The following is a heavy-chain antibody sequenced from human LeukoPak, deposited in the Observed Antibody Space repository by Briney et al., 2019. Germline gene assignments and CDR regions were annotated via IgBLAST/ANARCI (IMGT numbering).Heavy chain of an antibody. CDR3: ARDYPTCDY. J-gene: IGHJ4*02. CDR2: IKQDGTEK. V-gene: IGHV3-7*01. CDR1: GFTFSRYW. Sequence: GGSLRLSCAASGFTFSRYWMTWVRQAPGKGLEWVANIKQDGTEKYYVDSVKGRFTISRDNAKNSLYLQMNSLRAEDTAVYYCARDYPTCDYWGQGTLDTVSS.